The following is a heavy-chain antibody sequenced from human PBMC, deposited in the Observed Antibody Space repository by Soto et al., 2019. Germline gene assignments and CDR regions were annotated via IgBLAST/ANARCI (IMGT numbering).Heavy chain of an antibody. J-gene: IGHJ4*02. CDR1: GYTFTTYG. CDR2: INTNTGNP. CDR3: ARKKCIGDCYSFDY. V-gene: IGHV1-18*01. Sequence: ASVKVSCKASGYTFTTYGINWVRQAPGQGLEWMGWINTNTGNPNYAQKFQGRVTMTRDTSTGTVYMEMRSLTPDDTAVYYCARKKCIGDCYSFDYWGQGTLVTVSS. D-gene: IGHD2-21*02.